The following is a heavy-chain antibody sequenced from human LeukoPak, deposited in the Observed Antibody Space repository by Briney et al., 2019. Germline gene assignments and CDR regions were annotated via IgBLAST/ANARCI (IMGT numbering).Heavy chain of an antibody. J-gene: IGHJ4*02. D-gene: IGHD1-26*01. CDR1: GFTFSSYE. V-gene: IGHV3-48*03. CDR3: AKGDLPLLYGGAFDS. CDR2: ISSSGSTI. Sequence: GGSLRLSCAASGFTFSSYEMNWGRQAPGKGLEWVSYISSSGSTIYYADSVKGRFTISRDNAKNTLSLQMNSLRAEDTALYYCAKGDLPLLYGGAFDSWGQGILVTVSS.